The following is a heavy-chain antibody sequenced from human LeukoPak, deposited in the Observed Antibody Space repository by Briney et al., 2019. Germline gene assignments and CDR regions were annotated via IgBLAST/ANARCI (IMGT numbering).Heavy chain of an antibody. V-gene: IGHV4-59*11. CDR1: TDSFSSHY. CDR2: IYYSGST. J-gene: IGHJ5*02. CDR3: ARGIVVKGFDP. D-gene: IGHD2-15*01. Sequence: SETLSLTCVVSTDSFSSHYWSWIRQPPGKGLEWIGYIYYSGSTNYNPSPKSRVTISVDTSKNQFSLKLSSVTAADTAVYYCARGIVVKGFDPWGQGTLVTVSS.